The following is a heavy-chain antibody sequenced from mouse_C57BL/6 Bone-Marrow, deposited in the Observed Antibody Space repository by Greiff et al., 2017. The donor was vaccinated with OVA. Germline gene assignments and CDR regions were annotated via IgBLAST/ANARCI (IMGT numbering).Heavy chain of an antibody. CDR2: IWWDDDK. V-gene: IGHV8-8*01. Sequence: QVTLKESGPGILQPSQTLSLTCSFSGFSLSTFGMGVVWIRQPSGKGLEWLAHIWWDDDKYYNPALKSRLTISKETSKNKALRKIDNEDTADTATYYGARIGPYDYDDYAMDYWGQGTSVTVSS. J-gene: IGHJ4*01. CDR3: ARIGPYDYDDYAMDY. CDR1: GFSLSTFGMG. D-gene: IGHD2-4*01.